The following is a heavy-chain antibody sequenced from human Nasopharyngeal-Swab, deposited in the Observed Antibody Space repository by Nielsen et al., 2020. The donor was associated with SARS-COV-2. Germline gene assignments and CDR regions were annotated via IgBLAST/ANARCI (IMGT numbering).Heavy chain of an antibody. D-gene: IGHD3-9*01. V-gene: IGHV1-69*06. Sequence: SVKVSCKASGGTFSSYAISWVRQAPGQGLEWMGGIIPIFSTANYAQKFQGRVTITADKSTSTAYMELSSLRSEDTAVYYCARDRSQYDILTGYPYYFDYWGQGTLVTVSS. CDR1: GGTFSSYA. J-gene: IGHJ4*02. CDR2: IIPIFSTA. CDR3: ARDRSQYDILTGYPYYFDY.